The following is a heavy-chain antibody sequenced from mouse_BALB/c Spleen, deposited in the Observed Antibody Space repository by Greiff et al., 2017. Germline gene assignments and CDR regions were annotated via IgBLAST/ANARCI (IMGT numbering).Heavy chain of an antibody. CDR2: ISSGGSYT. CDR3: ARGKGTGTAWFAY. CDR1: GFTFSSYA. Sequence: EVHLVESGGGLVKPGGSLILSCAASGFTFSSYAMSWVRQSPEKRLEWVAEISSGGSYTYYPDTVTGRFTISRDNATNTLYLEMSSLRSGDTAMYYCARGKGTGTAWFAYWGQGTLVTVSA. V-gene: IGHV5-9-4*01. D-gene: IGHD4-1*01. J-gene: IGHJ3*01.